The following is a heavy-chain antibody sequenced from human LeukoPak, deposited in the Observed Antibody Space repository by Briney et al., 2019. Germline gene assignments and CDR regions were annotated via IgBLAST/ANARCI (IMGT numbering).Heavy chain of an antibody. Sequence: SETLSLTCAVSGGSISSSNWWSWVRQPPGKGLEWIGEIYHSGSTNYNPSLKSRVTISVDKSKNQFSLKLSSVTAADTAVYYCVKERSYYDSSGYYRWFDPWGQGTLVTVSS. V-gene: IGHV4-4*02. CDR1: GGSISSSNW. CDR3: VKERSYYDSSGYYRWFDP. CDR2: IYHSGST. J-gene: IGHJ5*02. D-gene: IGHD3-22*01.